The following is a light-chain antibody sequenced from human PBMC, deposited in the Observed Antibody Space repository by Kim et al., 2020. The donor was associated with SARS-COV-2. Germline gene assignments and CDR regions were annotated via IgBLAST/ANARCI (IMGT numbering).Light chain of an antibody. V-gene: IGLV3-1*01. Sequence: VSPGETASITCSGDKLGDKYASWYQQKPGQSPVLVIYQDTKRPSGIPERFSGSNSGNTATLTISGTQAMDEADFYCQAWDSSTVVFGGGTKLTVL. CDR3: QAWDSSTVV. J-gene: IGLJ2*01. CDR1: KLGDKY. CDR2: QDT.